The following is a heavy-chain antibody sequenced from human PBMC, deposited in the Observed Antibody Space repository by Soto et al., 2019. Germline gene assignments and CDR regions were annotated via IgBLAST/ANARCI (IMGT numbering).Heavy chain of an antibody. D-gene: IGHD1-26*01. CDR2: MNPNSGNT. CDR1: GYTFTSYD. V-gene: IGHV1-8*01. J-gene: IGHJ6*02. Sequence: QVQLVQSGAEVKKPGASVKVSCKASGYTFTSYDINWVRQATGQGLEWMGWMNPNSGNTGYAQKFQGRVTMTRNTSTRTAYMERSRLSSEHTPVYYCAREKSSYGMDVWGQGTTVTVSS. CDR3: AREKSSYGMDV.